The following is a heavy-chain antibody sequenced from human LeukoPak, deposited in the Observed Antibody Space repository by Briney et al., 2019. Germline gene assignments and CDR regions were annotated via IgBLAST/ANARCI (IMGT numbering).Heavy chain of an antibody. D-gene: IGHD3-22*01. CDR3: ARDIGYYYDSRDHDAFDI. J-gene: IGHJ3*02. V-gene: IGHV3-21*01. Sequence: GGSLRLSCAASGFTFSSYSMNWVRQAPGKGLEWVSSISSSSSYIYHADSVKGRFTISRDNAKNSLYLQMNSLRAEDTAVYYCARDIGYYYDSRDHDAFDIWGQGTMVTVSS. CDR2: ISSSSSYI. CDR1: GFTFSSYS.